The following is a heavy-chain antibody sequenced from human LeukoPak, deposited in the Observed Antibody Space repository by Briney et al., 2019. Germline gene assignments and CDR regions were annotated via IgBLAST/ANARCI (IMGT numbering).Heavy chain of an antibody. J-gene: IGHJ6*02. V-gene: IGHV3-21*01. Sequence: PGGSLRLSCTASGFTFSSYNMNWVRQAPGKGLEWVSTITSTSTYIAYADSVKGRFTISRDNADNSVYLQMNSQRADDTAVYYCAKERPHGMDVWGQGTSVTVSS. CDR2: ITSTSTYI. CDR3: AKERPHGMDV. D-gene: IGHD6-6*01. CDR1: GFTFSSYN.